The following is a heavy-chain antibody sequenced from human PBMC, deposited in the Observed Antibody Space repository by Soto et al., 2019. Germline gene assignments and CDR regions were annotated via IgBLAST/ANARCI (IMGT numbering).Heavy chain of an antibody. CDR1: GGTVRSGGYY. Sequence: PSETQSLTCTVSGGTVRSGGYYWSWIRQPPGKGLEWIGYIYYSGSTNYNPSLKSRVTISVDTSKNQFSLKLSSVTAADTAVYYCARDLHYYDILTGYRLMYYYGMDVWGQGTTVTVSS. CDR3: ARDLHYYDILTGYRLMYYYGMDV. J-gene: IGHJ6*02. V-gene: IGHV4-61*08. D-gene: IGHD3-9*01. CDR2: IYYSGST.